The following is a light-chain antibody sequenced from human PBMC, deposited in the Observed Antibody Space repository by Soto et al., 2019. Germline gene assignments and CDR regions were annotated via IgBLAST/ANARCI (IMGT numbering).Light chain of an antibody. V-gene: IGKV1-5*03. Sequence: DIPMTQSPSTLSASVGDRVIITCRASQSVRDWLAWYQQKPGKAPKLLIYKTSTLETGVPSRFSGSGSETEFTLTISSLQPDDFATYFCQQYKSFWTFGQGTKVEIK. CDR3: QQYKSFWT. CDR1: QSVRDW. CDR2: KTS. J-gene: IGKJ1*01.